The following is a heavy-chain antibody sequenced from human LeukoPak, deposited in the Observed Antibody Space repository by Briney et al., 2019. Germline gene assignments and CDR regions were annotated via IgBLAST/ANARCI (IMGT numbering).Heavy chain of an antibody. Sequence: GGSLRLSCAASGFTFSSYSMSWVRQAPGKGLDWVSGLSGSGGSTYYADSVKGRFTISRDNSKNTLYLQMNSLRAEDTAVYYCAKGRAAAGTYYFDYWGQGTLVTVSS. CDR3: AKGRAAAGTYYFDY. J-gene: IGHJ4*02. CDR2: LSGSGGST. V-gene: IGHV3-23*01. CDR1: GFTFSSYS. D-gene: IGHD6-13*01.